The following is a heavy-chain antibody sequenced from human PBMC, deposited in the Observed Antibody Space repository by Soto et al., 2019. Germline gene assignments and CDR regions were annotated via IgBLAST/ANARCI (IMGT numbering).Heavy chain of an antibody. CDR3: ARRYGGTFDY. V-gene: IGHV4-39*07. CDR2: FHYSEST. Sequence: SETLSLTCTVSGGSISSGPYSWGWIRQPPGEGLEWIGTFHYSESTYYNPSLESRVTISVDTSKNQFSLKLSSVTAADTAVYYCARRYGGTFDYWGQGTLVTVSS. D-gene: IGHD2-15*01. J-gene: IGHJ4*02. CDR1: GGSISSGPYS.